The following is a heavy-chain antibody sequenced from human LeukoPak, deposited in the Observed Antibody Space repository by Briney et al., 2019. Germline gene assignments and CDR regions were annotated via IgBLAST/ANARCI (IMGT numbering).Heavy chain of an antibody. V-gene: IGHV1-69*05. D-gene: IGHD6-19*01. CDR1: GGTFSSYA. CDR2: IIPIFGTA. Sequence: ASVKVSCKASGGTFSSYAISWVRQAPGQGLEWMGGIIPIFGTANYAQKFQGRVTITTDESTSTAYMELSSLRSEDTAVYYCASPVAGKGSFDYRGQGTLVTVSS. CDR3: ASPVAGKGSFDY. J-gene: IGHJ4*02.